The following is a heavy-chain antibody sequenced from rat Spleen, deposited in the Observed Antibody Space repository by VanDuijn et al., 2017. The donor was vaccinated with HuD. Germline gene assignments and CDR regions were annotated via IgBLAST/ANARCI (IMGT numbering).Heavy chain of an antibody. CDR2: ITNTGGST. Sequence: EVQLVESDGGLVQPGRSLKLSCAASGFTFSDYYMAWVRQAPGKGLEWVASITNTGGSTYYPESVKGRFTISRDNAKSTLYLQMNSLRSEDTATYYCTREDWAFDYWGQGVMVTVSS. CDR1: GFTFSDYY. J-gene: IGHJ2*01. CDR3: TREDWAFDY. V-gene: IGHV5-31*01. D-gene: IGHD5-1*01.